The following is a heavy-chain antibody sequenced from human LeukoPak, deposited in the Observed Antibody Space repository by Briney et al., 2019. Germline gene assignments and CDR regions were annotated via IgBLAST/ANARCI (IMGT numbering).Heavy chain of an antibody. Sequence: GGSLRLSCAASGFTFSSYTMNWVRQAPGRGLEWVSCNSSSTYMLYADSAKGRFTISRDNAKNSLYLQMNSLRAEDTAVYYCARDISDDYWGQGTLVTVSS. CDR2: NSSSTYM. V-gene: IGHV3-21*01. CDR3: ARDISDDY. CDR1: GFTFSSYT. D-gene: IGHD1-26*01. J-gene: IGHJ4*02.